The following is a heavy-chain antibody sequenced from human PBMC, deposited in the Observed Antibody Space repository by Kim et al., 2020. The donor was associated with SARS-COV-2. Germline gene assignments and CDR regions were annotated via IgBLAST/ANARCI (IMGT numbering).Heavy chain of an antibody. V-gene: IGHV3-30*18. D-gene: IGHD3-3*01. J-gene: IGHJ4*02. CDR2: ISYDGSNK. CDR3: AKDQLGAYDFWSGYSSMGNFNY. Sequence: GGSLRLSCAASGFTFSSYGMHWVRQAPGKGLEWVAVISYDGSNKYYADSVKGRFTISRDNSKNTLYLQMNSLRAEDTAVYYCAKDQLGAYDFWSGYSSMGNFNYSGQGTLVTVSS. CDR1: GFTFSSYG.